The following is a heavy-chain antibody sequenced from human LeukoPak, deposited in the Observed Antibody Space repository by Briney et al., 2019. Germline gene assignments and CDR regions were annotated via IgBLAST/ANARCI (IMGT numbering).Heavy chain of an antibody. CDR2: IYYSGST. V-gene: IGHV4-59*01. J-gene: IGHJ4*02. CDR3: ARVSGYDWESFYDY. Sequence: SETLSLTCTVSGGSISSYYWSWIRQPPGKGLEWIGYIYYSGSTNYNPSLKSRVTTSVDTSKNQFSLKLTSVTAADTAVYYCARVSGYDWESFYDYWGQGTLVTVSS. D-gene: IGHD5-12*01. CDR1: GGSISSYY.